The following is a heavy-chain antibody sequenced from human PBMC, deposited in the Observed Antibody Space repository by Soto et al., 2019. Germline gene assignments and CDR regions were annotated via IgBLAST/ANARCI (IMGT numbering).Heavy chain of an antibody. D-gene: IGHD3-22*01. Sequence: QVQLQQWGAGLLKPSETLSLTCAVYGGSFSGYYWSWIRQPPGKGLEWIGEINHSGSTNYNPSLKSRVTISVDTSKNQFSLKLSSVTAADTAVYYCARPPYYYDSSGYYDYWGQGTLVTVSS. CDR1: GGSFSGYY. CDR2: INHSGST. J-gene: IGHJ4*02. CDR3: ARPPYYYDSSGYYDY. V-gene: IGHV4-34*01.